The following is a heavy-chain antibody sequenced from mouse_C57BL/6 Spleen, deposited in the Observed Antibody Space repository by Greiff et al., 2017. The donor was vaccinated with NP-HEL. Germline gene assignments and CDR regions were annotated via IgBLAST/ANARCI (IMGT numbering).Heavy chain of an antibody. V-gene: IGHV1-82*01. CDR1: GYAFSSSW. D-gene: IGHD1-1*01. CDR3: ARHYYGSRVFDY. J-gene: IGHJ2*01. CDR2: IYPGDGDT. Sequence: QVQLQQSGPELVKPGASVKISCKASGYAFSSSWMNWVKQRPGKGLEWIGRIYPGDGDTNYNGKFKGKATLTADKSSSTAYMQLSSLTSEDSAVYFCARHYYGSRVFDYWGQGTTLTVSS.